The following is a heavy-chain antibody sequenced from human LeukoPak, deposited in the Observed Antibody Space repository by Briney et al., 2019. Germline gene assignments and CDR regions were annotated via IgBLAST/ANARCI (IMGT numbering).Heavy chain of an antibody. CDR3: ARGFYYDSSGYPAPDY. V-gene: IGHV1-18*01. D-gene: IGHD3-22*01. Sequence: ASVKVSCKASGYTLTSYGISWVRQAPGQGLEWMGWISAYNGNTNYAQKLQGRVTMTTDTSTSTAYMELRSLRSDDTAVYYCARGFYYDSSGYPAPDYWGQGTLVTVSS. CDR2: ISAYNGNT. J-gene: IGHJ4*02. CDR1: GYTLTSYG.